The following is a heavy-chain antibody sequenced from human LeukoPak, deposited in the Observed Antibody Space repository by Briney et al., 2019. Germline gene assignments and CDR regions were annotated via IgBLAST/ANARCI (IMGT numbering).Heavy chain of an antibody. J-gene: IGHJ4*02. CDR3: ARSTIATRPPFDY. CDR2: INPNSGGT. Sequence: ASVKVSCKASGYAFSGYYMHWVRQAPGQGLEWMGWINPNSGGTNYAQKFQGRVTMTRDTSISTAYMELSRLRSDDTAVYYCARSTIATRPPFDYWGQGTLVTVSS. V-gene: IGHV1-2*02. D-gene: IGHD6-6*01. CDR1: GYAFSGYY.